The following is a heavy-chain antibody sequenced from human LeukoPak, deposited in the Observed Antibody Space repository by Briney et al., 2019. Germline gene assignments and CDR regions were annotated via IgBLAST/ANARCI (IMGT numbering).Heavy chain of an antibody. CDR1: GYTFTSYG. CDR2: ISAYNGNT. V-gene: IGHV1-18*01. D-gene: IGHD3-16*01. CDR3: ARDLGANTVRYGMDV. J-gene: IGHJ6*02. Sequence: GASVKVSCKASGYTFTSYGISWVRQAPGQGLEWMGWISAYNGNTNYAQKLQGRVTMTTDTSTSTAYMELRSLRSDDTAVYYCARDLGANTVRYGMDVWGQGTTVTVSS.